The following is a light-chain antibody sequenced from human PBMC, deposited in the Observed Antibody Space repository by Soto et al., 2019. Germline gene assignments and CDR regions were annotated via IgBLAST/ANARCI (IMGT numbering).Light chain of an antibody. V-gene: IGKV1-5*03. CDR3: QHYNSYWT. CDR2: KAA. Sequence: DIQITQSPSTLSASVGDRVAITCRSSDNIVHWVAWYQQKPGKAPKILIYKAANLADEVPPSFAVNGSGTDFTLTIARLRADDFPKYYCQHYNSYWTLGQGTKVDIK. CDR1: DNIVHW. J-gene: IGKJ1*01.